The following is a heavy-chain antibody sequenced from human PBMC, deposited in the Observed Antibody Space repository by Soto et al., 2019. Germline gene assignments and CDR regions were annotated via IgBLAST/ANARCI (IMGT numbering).Heavy chain of an antibody. CDR3: ARGITEWFNDY. D-gene: IGHD3-3*01. Sequence: PSETLSLTCTVSGGSISSSSYYWGWIRQPPGKGLEWIGYIYYSGSTNYNPSLKSRVTISVDTSKNQFSLKLSSVTAADTAVYYCARGITEWFNDYWGQGTLVTVSS. J-gene: IGHJ4*02. CDR2: IYYSGST. V-gene: IGHV4-61*05. CDR1: GGSISSSSYY.